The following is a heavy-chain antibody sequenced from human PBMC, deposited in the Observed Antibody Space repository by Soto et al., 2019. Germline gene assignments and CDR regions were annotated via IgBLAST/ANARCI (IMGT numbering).Heavy chain of an antibody. V-gene: IGHV4-39*01. D-gene: IGHD1-7*01. CDR2: IYYSGST. CDR1: GGSISSSSYY. Sequence: PSETLSLTCTVSGGSISSSSYYWGWIRQPPGKGLEWIGSIYYSGSTYYNPSLKSRVTISVDTSKNQFSLKLSSVTAADTAVYYCASSYNWNYQNRRSINWFDPWGQGTLVTVSS. CDR3: ASSYNWNYQNRRSINWFDP. J-gene: IGHJ5*02.